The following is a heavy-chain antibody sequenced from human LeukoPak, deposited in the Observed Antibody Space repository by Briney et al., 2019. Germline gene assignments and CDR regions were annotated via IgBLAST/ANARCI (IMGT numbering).Heavy chain of an antibody. D-gene: IGHD5-12*01. CDR1: GFTFSSYA. CDR3: ARETPATTAFDY. Sequence: GGSLRLPCAASGFTFSSYAMHWVRQAPGKGLEWVAVISYDGSIKYYADSVKGRFTISRDNSKNTMYLQMNSLRTEDTAVYFCARETPATTAFDYWGQGTLVTVSS. V-gene: IGHV3-30-3*01. CDR2: ISYDGSIK. J-gene: IGHJ4*02.